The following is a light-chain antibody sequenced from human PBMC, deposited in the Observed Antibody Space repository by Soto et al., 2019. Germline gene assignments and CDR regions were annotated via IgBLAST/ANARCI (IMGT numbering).Light chain of an antibody. Sequence: DIQMTQSPSTLSASVGDRVTITCRSSQSVSSFLAWYQQKPGKAPKVLIYDASTLENGVPSRFSGSGSGTEFTLTISSLQPDDFATYYCQQYNSYSPRTFGQGTRWIT. V-gene: IGKV1-5*01. CDR2: DAS. CDR3: QQYNSYSPRT. CDR1: QSVSSF. J-gene: IGKJ1*01.